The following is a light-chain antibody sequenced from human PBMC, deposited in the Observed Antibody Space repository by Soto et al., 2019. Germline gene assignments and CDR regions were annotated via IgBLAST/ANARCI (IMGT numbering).Light chain of an antibody. CDR1: QSVSSY. CDR2: DAS. V-gene: IGKV3-11*01. Sequence: EVVLTQSPATLSLSPGERATLSCRASQSVSSYLAWYQQKPGQAPSLLIYDASNRATGIPARFSGSGSGTDFTLTINSLEPEAFAVYYCQQRANSWTFGQGTKVEI. CDR3: QQRANSWT. J-gene: IGKJ1*01.